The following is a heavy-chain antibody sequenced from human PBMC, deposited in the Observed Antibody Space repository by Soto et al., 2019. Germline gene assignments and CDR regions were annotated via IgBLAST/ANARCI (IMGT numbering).Heavy chain of an antibody. J-gene: IGHJ6*02. CDR2: INPKSGGA. Sequence: ASVKVSCNASGYSFSDYHIDWERQAPGQGLEGLGRINPKSGGASTAQKFQGWVTMTRDRSISTVYMELTRLRSDDTAVYFCARGHSIECSNGVCYFFYNHEMDVWDQGTTVTVSS. CDR3: ARGHSIECSNGVCYFFYNHEMDV. D-gene: IGHD2-8*01. V-gene: IGHV1-2*04. CDR1: GYSFSDYH.